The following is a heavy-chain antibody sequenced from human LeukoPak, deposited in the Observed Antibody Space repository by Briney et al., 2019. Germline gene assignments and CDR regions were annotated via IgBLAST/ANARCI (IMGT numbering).Heavy chain of an antibody. CDR2: MNPNSGNT. V-gene: IGHV1-8*01. D-gene: IGHD2-21*01. CDR1: GYTFTSYD. Sequence: ASVRVSCMASGYTFTSYDINWVRQATGQGLEWMGWMNPNSGNTGYAQKFQGRVTMTRNTSISTAYMELSSLRSEDTAVYYCARGARCGGDCYDYWGQGTLVTVSS. J-gene: IGHJ4*02. CDR3: ARGARCGGDCYDY.